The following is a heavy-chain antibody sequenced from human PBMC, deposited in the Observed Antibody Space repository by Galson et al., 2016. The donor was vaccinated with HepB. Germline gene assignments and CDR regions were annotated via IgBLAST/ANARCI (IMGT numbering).Heavy chain of an antibody. J-gene: IGHJ4*02. D-gene: IGHD5-18*01. CDR2: IYNSVST. Sequence: SETLSLTCTVSGGSVSGASYYWTWIRQPPGKGLEWIGFIYNSVSTNYNPSLKSRVTISVDTSKNHFSLKLGSATAADTAVYYCARFRTGYSFGSPLGYYFDFWGQGSLVIVSS. V-gene: IGHV4-61*03. CDR1: GGSVSGASYY. CDR3: ARFRTGYSFGSPLGYYFDF.